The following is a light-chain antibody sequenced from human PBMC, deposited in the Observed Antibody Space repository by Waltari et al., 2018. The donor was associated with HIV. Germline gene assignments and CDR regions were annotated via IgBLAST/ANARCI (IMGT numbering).Light chain of an antibody. V-gene: IGKV2-30*01. J-gene: IGKJ1*01. Sequence: DVVMTQSPLSLPVTLVQPASFPCRSSQLLVYSEGNTYLNWFQQGPGQSPRRLIYNVSNRDSGVPNRFSGSGSGTDFTLKIRRVEAEEVGVYYCMQCTHWPWTFGQGTKVEIK. CDR3: MQCTHWPWT. CDR2: NVS. CDR1: QLLVYSEGNTY.